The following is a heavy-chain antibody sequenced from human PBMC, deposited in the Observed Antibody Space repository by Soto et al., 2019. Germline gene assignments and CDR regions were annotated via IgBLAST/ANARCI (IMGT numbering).Heavy chain of an antibody. CDR1: GYTFTDYG. D-gene: IGHD6-19*01. J-gene: IGHJ5*02. CDR2: ISPYTGDT. V-gene: IGHV1-18*01. CDR3: AKTGGWNWFDP. Sequence: QVQLVQSGAEVKKPGASVKVSCKASGYTFTDYGISWVRQAPGQGLEGMGWISPYTGDTKYPQRLQGRVTVTADTSTSTAYMELRSLKSDDTAVYDCAKTGGWNWFDPWGQGTLVSVSS.